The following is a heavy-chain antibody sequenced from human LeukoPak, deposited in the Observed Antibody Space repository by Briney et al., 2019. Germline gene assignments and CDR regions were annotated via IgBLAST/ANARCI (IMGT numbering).Heavy chain of an antibody. V-gene: IGHV1-2*02. CDR2: INPNSGGT. J-gene: IGHJ4*02. CDR3: ARDLYDILTGYFDY. Sequence: ASVKVSCKASGYTFTGYYMHWVRQAPGQGLEWMGWINPNSGGTNYAQKFQGRVTMTRDTSISTAYMELSRLRSDDTAVYYCARDLYDILTGYFDYWGQGTLVTVSS. CDR1: GYTFTGYY. D-gene: IGHD3-9*01.